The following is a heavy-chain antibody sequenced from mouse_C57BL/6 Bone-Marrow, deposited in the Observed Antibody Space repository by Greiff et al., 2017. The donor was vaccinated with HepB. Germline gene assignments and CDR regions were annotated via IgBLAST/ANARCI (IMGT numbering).Heavy chain of an antibody. J-gene: IGHJ3*01. CDR2: IYPRSGNT. CDR1: GYTFTSYG. D-gene: IGHD2-12*01. CDR3: AGEGTVVTTPAWFAY. V-gene: IGHV1-81*01. Sequence: QVQLQQSGAELARPGASVKLSCKASGYTFTSYGISWVKQRTGQGLEWIGEIYPRSGNTYYNEKFKGKATLTADKSSSTAYMELRSLTSEDSAVYFCAGEGTVVTTPAWFAYWGRGTLVTVSA.